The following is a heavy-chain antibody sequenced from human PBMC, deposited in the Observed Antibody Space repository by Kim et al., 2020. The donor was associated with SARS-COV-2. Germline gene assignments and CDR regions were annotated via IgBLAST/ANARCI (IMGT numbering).Heavy chain of an antibody. D-gene: IGHD2-15*01. V-gene: IGHV3-48*03. CDR1: VSTFSSCE. Sequence: GGSLRLSCAAAVSTFSSCEMYWVRHATGKGLEWISYMSSSGHLIYYTNSVKGRFTVSIENAKNSLYLQMNGLRAEDTAVYYCASSLVLSPLPSGYCDGGSCYFGDHWGQGNLVTVSS. J-gene: IGHJ4*02. CDR2: MSSSGHLI. CDR3: ASSLVLSPLPSGYCDGGSCYFGDH.